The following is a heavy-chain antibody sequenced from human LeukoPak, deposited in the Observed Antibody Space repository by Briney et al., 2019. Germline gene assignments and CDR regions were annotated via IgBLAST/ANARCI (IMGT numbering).Heavy chain of an antibody. CDR2: IHYSGST. Sequence: SETLSLTCTVSGGSISSGDYYWSWIRQPPGKGLEWIGYIHYSGSTYYNPSLKSRVTISVDTSKNQFSLKLSSVTAADTAVYYCARDARGENDYWGQGTLVTVSS. CDR3: ARDARGENDY. CDR1: GGSISSGDYY. J-gene: IGHJ4*02. V-gene: IGHV4-30-4*01.